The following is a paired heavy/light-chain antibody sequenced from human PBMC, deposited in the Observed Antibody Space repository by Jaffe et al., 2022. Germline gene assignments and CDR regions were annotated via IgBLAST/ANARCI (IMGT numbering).Light chain of an antibody. J-gene: IGKJ2*01. CDR3: QHAAAYPYT. CDR2: ATS. CDR1: QDVRHW. Sequence: DIQMTQSPSSVSASVGDRVTITCRASQDVRHWLAWYQQKPGEAPKLLIYATSMLHSGVPSRFSASGSGTDFTLTISSLQPEDFATYYCQHAAAYPYTFGQGTKLEIK. V-gene: IGKV1-12*01.
Heavy chain of an antibody. Sequence: QITLKESGPTLVKPTQTLTLTCTFSGFALTTTEVAVGWIRQPPGRALEWLALIYGAGEIHYSPSLQNRLIITKDTSKNQVVLTMTNVDPVDTATYYCAHRHLGYFDYWGQGILLTVSS. CDR1: GFALTTTEVA. CDR2: IYGAGEI. J-gene: IGHJ4*02. CDR3: AHRHLGYFDY. V-gene: IGHV2-5*02.